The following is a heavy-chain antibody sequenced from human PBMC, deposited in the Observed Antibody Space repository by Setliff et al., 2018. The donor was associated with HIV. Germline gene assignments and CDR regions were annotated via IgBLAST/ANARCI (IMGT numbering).Heavy chain of an antibody. CDR2: ISPNSGGT. V-gene: IGHV1-2*06. Sequence: VSCKASGYSFTDYYIHWVRQAPGQGLEWVGRISPNSGGTNYAVKFQGRVTMTRDTSISTVYMEVSRLKSEDTAVYYCATLGVAVTGTVDYWGQGTLVTVSS. D-gene: IGHD6-19*01. CDR3: ATLGVAVTGTVDY. CDR1: GYSFTDYY. J-gene: IGHJ4*02.